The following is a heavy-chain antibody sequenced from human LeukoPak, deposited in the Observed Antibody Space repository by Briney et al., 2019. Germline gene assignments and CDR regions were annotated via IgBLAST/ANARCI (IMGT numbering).Heavy chain of an antibody. CDR3: AKGLYSRTADDDY. D-gene: IGHD1-14*01. Sequence: GGPLRLSCAASGFTFSSYEMNWVRQAPGKGLEWVSYISSSGSTIYYADSVKGRFTISRDNSKNTLYLQMNSLRAEDTAVYYCAKGLYSRTADDDYWGHGTLVTVSS. V-gene: IGHV3-48*03. CDR2: ISSSGSTI. CDR1: GFTFSSYE. J-gene: IGHJ4*03.